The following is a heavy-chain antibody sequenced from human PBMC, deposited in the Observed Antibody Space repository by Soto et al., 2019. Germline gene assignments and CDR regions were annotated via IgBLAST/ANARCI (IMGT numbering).Heavy chain of an antibody. CDR1: GFTFGNYA. V-gene: IGHV3-21*01. Sequence: GGSLRLSCAASGFTFGNYAMSWVRQAPGKGLEWVSDVNSSSSNIYHADSVKGRFTISRDNAKNSLYLQMNSLRAEDTAVYYCARDQNGGYGDYGTYYYYYYMDVWGKGTTVTVSS. J-gene: IGHJ6*03. D-gene: IGHD4-17*01. CDR2: VNSSSSNI. CDR3: ARDQNGGYGDYGTYYYYYYMDV.